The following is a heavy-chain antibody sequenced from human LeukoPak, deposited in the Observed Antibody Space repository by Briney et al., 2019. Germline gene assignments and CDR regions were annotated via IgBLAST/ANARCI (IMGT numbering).Heavy chain of an antibody. CDR1: GYTLTELS. V-gene: IGHV1-24*01. CDR3: AREAYYDSSGPA. Sequence: GASVKVSCKVSGYTLTELSMHWVRQAPGKGLEWMGGFDPEDGETIYAQKFQGRVTMTRDTSTSTVYMELSSLRSEDTAVYYCAREAYYDSSGPAWGQGTLVTVSS. J-gene: IGHJ5*02. D-gene: IGHD3-22*01. CDR2: FDPEDGET.